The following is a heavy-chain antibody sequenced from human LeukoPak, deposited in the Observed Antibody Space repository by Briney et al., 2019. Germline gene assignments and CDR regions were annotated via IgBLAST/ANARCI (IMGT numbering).Heavy chain of an antibody. V-gene: IGHV3-23*01. Sequence: GGSLRLSCSASGFTFSSHGMNWVRQAPGKGLEWVSGISPSGGITYYTDSVKGRFTISRDNSKNTQSLQMNSLRAEDTAVYYCAKDDDWGRYKHWGQGTLVTVSS. CDR3: AKDDDWGRYKH. CDR1: GFTFSSHG. J-gene: IGHJ1*01. D-gene: IGHD3-16*01. CDR2: ISPSGGIT.